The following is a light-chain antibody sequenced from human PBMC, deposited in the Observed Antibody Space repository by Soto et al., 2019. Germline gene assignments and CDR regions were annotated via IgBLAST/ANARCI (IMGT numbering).Light chain of an antibody. J-gene: IGLJ1*01. CDR2: EVI. V-gene: IGLV2-8*01. CDR3: TSYAAGDNDV. CDR1: SSDIGDYNS. Sequence: QSVLTQPPSASGSPGQSVTISCTGTSSDIGDYNSVSWYQQHPAKAPKLIIYEVIKRPSGVPGRFSGSKSGNTASLTVSWLQAEDEADYYCTSYAAGDNDVFGTGTKVTVL.